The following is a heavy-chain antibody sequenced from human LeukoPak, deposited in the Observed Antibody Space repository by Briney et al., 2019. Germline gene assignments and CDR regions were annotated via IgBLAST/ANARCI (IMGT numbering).Heavy chain of an antibody. Sequence: GGSLSLSCAASGFTFSSYEMNWVRQAPGKGLEWVSYISTTGSSIYYADSVKGRFTISRDNVKNLLYLQMNSLRAEDTAVYYCARGASGSLGDYWGQGTLVTVSS. CDR1: GFTFSSYE. CDR2: ISTTGSSI. CDR3: ARGASGSLGDY. D-gene: IGHD1-26*01. V-gene: IGHV3-48*03. J-gene: IGHJ4*02.